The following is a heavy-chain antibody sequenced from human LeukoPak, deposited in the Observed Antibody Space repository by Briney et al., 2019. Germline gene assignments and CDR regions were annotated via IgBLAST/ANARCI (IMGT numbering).Heavy chain of an antibody. CDR2: IIPIFGTA. V-gene: IGHV1-69*01. J-gene: IGHJ4*02. CDR1: GGTFSSYA. D-gene: IGHD3-10*01. Sequence: SVKVSCKASGGTFSSYAISWVRQAPAQGLEWMGGIIPIFGTANYAQKFQGRVTITADESTSTAYMELSSLRSEDTAVYYGARGITPPYFDYWGQGTLVTVSS. CDR3: ARGITPPYFDY.